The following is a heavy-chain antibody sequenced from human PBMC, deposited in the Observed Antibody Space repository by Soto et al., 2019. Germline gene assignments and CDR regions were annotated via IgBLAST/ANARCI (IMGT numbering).Heavy chain of an antibody. V-gene: IGHV1-18*01. D-gene: IGHD6-6*01. J-gene: IGHJ5*02. Sequence: EASVKVSCKASGYAFTTYGISCVRQAPGQGLEWMGWISAYNGDTNYAQKFQGRVTMTTDTSTSTAYMELRSLRSDDTAVYYCARDLIAVRPGWFDPWGQGTRVTVSS. CDR1: GYAFTTYG. CDR3: ARDLIAVRPGWFDP. CDR2: ISAYNGDT.